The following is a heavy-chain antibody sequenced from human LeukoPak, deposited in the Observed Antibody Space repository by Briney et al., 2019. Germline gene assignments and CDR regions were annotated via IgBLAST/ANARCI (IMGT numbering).Heavy chain of an antibody. CDR3: ARDRSIVGSFGMDY. D-gene: IGHD1-26*01. CDR1: VFTVSSNY. CDR2: IYSGGST. J-gene: IGHJ4*02. V-gene: IGHV3-66*01. Sequence: PGGSLRLSRAASVFTVSSNYMSGVRPAPGKGLEWVSVIYSGGSTYYAGSVKGRFTISRDNSKNTLYLQMNSLRAEDTAVYYCARDRSIVGSFGMDYWGQGTLVTVSS.